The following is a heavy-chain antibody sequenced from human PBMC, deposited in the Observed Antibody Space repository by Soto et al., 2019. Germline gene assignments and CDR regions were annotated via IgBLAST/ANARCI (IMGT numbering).Heavy chain of an antibody. Sequence: SETLSLTCTVSGGSIRSSSYSWVWIRQPPGKGLEWIGNVYYNGNTYYNPSLKSRLTISVDTSNNQFSLKVKSVTAADTAVYYCARLSGSYNDRYFDYWGQGTLVTVSS. CDR2: VYYNGNT. J-gene: IGHJ4*02. D-gene: IGHD1-26*01. CDR1: GGSIRSSSYS. V-gene: IGHV4-39*01. CDR3: ARLSGSYNDRYFDY.